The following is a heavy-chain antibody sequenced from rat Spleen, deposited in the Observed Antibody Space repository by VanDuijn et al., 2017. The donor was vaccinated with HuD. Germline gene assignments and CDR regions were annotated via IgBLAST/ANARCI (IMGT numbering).Heavy chain of an antibody. J-gene: IGHJ4*01. Sequence: EVQLVESGGDLVQPGRSLKLSCAASGFTFSNYYMAWVRQAPTKGLEWVAYISTGGGSTYYRDSVKGRFTISRDNAKNTLYLQMDSLRSEDSATYYCVKEANYGGLMDAWGQGASVTVSS. CDR1: GFTFSNYY. CDR2: ISTGGGST. CDR3: VKEANYGGLMDA. V-gene: IGHV5-27*01. D-gene: IGHD1-11*01.